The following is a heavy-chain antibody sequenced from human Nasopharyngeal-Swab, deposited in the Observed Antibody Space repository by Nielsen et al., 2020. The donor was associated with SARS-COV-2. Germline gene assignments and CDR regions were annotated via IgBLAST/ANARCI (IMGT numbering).Heavy chain of an antibody. J-gene: IGHJ6*03. V-gene: IGHV3-23*01. Sequence: GEALKISWAASGFTFSSNAMSWVRQAPGKGLERDSAISGSGGSTYYADSVKGRFTISRDNSKNTLYLQMNSLRAEDTAVYYCAKDEPYYDSSGYNYYYYYYMDVWGKGTTVTVSS. CDR3: AKDEPYYDSSGYNYYYYYYMDV. CDR1: GFTFSSNA. D-gene: IGHD3-22*01. CDR2: ISGSGGST.